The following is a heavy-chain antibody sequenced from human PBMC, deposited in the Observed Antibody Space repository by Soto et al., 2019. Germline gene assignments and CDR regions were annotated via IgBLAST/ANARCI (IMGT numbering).Heavy chain of an antibody. D-gene: IGHD3-10*01. CDR1: GFTFSSYA. V-gene: IGHV3-30-3*01. Sequence: SLRLSCAASGFTFSSYAMHWVRQAPGKGLEWVAVISYDGSNKYYADSVKGRFTISRDNSKNTLYLQMNSLRAEDTAVYYCASPYRRTTFGDYFDYWGQGTLVTVSS. CDR3: ASPYRRTTFGDYFDY. J-gene: IGHJ4*02. CDR2: ISYDGSNK.